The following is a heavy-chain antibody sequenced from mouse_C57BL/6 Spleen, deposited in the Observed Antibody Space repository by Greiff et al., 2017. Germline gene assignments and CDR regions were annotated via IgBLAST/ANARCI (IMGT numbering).Heavy chain of an antibody. CDR2: IWRGGST. CDR3: AINYGSSPYYAMDY. Sequence: VQLQQSGPGLVQPSQSLSITCTVSGFSLTSYGVHWVRQSPGKGLEWLGVIWRGGSTDYNAAFMSRLRITKDNSKSQVFFKMNSLQADDTAIYYCAINYGSSPYYAMDYWGQGTSVTVSS. D-gene: IGHD1-1*01. J-gene: IGHJ4*01. CDR1: GFSLTSYG. V-gene: IGHV2-5*01.